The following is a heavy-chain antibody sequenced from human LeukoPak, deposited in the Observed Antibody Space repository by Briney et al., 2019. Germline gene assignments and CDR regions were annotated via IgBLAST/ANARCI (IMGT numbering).Heavy chain of an antibody. J-gene: IGHJ4*02. CDR2: INPNSGGT. CDR3: ARGGLYSSGWYDDFDY. D-gene: IGHD6-19*01. V-gene: IGHV1-2*06. Sequence: ASVKVSCKASGYTFTGYYMHWVRQAPGQGLEWMGRINPNSGGTNYAQKFQGRVTMTRDTSISTAYMELGRLRSDDTAVYYCARGGLYSSGWYDDFDYWGQGTLVTVSS. CDR1: GYTFTGYY.